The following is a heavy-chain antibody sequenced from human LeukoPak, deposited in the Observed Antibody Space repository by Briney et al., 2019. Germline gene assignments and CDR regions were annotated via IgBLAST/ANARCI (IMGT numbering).Heavy chain of an antibody. CDR3: ARAPYYYDSSGYYVGAFDI. J-gene: IGHJ3*02. CDR1: GGSISSYC. CDR2: IYYSGST. Sequence: SETLSLTCTVSGGSISSYCWSWIRQPPGKGLEWIGYIYYSGSTNYNPSLKSRVTISVDTSKNQFSLKLSSVTAADTAVYYCARAPYYYDSSGYYVGAFDIWGQGTMVTVSS. V-gene: IGHV4-59*01. D-gene: IGHD3-22*01.